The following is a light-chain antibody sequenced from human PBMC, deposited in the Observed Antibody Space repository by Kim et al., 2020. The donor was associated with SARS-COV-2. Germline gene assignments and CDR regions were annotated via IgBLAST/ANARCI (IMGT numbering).Light chain of an antibody. J-gene: IGKJ1*01. CDR3: QQYNSWPRT. V-gene: IGKV3-15*01. CDR2: GAS. CDR1: QSVSSN. Sequence: EIGMTPSPATLSVSPGERTTLSCRASQSVSSNLAWYQQKPGQAPRLLIYGASTRATGIPARFSGSGSGTEFTLTISSLQSEDFAVYYCQQYNSWPRTFGQGTKVDIK.